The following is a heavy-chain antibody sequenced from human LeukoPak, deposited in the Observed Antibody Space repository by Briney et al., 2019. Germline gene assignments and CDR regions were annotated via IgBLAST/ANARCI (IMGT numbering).Heavy chain of an antibody. J-gene: IGHJ4*02. CDR3: ATSGFGGAAFGY. V-gene: IGHV1-24*01. Sequence: GGSLRLSCAASGFTFSSYAMHWVRQAPGKGLEWMGGFDPEDGETIYAQKFQGRVTMTEDTSTDTAYMELSSLRSEDTAVYYCATSGFGGAAFGYWGQGTLVTVSS. D-gene: IGHD3-16*01. CDR2: FDPEDGET. CDR1: GFTFSSYA.